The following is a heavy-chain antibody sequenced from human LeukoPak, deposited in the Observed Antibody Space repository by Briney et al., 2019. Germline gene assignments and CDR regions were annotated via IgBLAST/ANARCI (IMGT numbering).Heavy chain of an antibody. D-gene: IGHD6-6*01. CDR2: ISYDGSNK. Sequence: PGGSLRLSCAASGFTFSSYAMPWVRQAPGKGLEGVAVISYDGSNKYYADSGKGRFTLSRDNSKNTLYLQMNSLRAEDTAVYYCAREGTTSMAEDYWGQGTLVTVSS. J-gene: IGHJ4*02. CDR1: GFTFSSYA. V-gene: IGHV3-30*04. CDR3: AREGTTSMAEDY.